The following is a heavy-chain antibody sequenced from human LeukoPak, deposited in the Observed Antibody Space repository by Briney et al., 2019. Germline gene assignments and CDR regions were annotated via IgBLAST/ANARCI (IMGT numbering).Heavy chain of an antibody. Sequence: GSLRLSCVASEFTFSNYWIHWVRQPPGKGLVWVSRIRYDGIVTNYADSVEGRFTISRDNAKNTVHLQMNSLRGDDTAVYYCARANPADFNLWGRGTLVTVSS. CDR1: EFTFSNYW. CDR3: ARANPADFNL. V-gene: IGHV3-74*01. D-gene: IGHD1-14*01. J-gene: IGHJ2*01. CDR2: IRYDGIVT.